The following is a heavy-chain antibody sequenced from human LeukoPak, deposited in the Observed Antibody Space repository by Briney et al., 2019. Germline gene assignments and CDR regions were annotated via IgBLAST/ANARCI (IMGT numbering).Heavy chain of an antibody. Sequence: GGSLKISCQGSGYSFTSYWIGWVRQMPGKGLEWMGIIYPGDSDTRYSPSFQGQVTISADKSISTASLQWSSLKASDTAMYYCARPASYFAHDAFDIWGQGTMVTVSS. CDR3: ARPASYFAHDAFDI. J-gene: IGHJ3*02. V-gene: IGHV5-51*01. CDR2: IYPGDSDT. D-gene: IGHD3-9*01. CDR1: GYSFTSYW.